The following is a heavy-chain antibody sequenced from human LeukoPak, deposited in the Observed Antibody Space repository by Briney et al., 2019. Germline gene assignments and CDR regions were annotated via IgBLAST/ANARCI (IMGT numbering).Heavy chain of an antibody. CDR1: GFTFSSYG. D-gene: IGHD2-2*01. J-gene: IGHJ5*02. CDR2: ISGSGGST. V-gene: IGHV3-23*01. Sequence: GGSLRLSCAASGFTFSSYGMSWVRQAPGKGLEWVSAISGSGGSTYYADSVKGRFTISRDNSKNTLYLQMNSLRAEDTAVYYCAKQEYCSSTSCYFHNWFDPWGQGTLVTVSS. CDR3: AKQEYCSSTSCYFHNWFDP.